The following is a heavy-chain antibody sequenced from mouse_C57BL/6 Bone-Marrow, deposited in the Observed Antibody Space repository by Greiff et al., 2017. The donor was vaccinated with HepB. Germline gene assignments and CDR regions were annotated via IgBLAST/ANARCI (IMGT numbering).Heavy chain of an antibody. J-gene: IGHJ3*01. D-gene: IGHD2-4*01. V-gene: IGHV5-15*01. CDR2: ISNLAYSI. Sequence: EVKLMESGGGLVQPGGSLKLSCAASGFPFSDYGMAWVRQAPRKGPEWVAFISNLAYSIYYADTVTGRFTISRENAKNTLYLEMSSLRSEDTAMYYCARLFYYDYGFAYWGQGTLVTVSA. CDR1: GFPFSDYG. CDR3: ARLFYYDYGFAY.